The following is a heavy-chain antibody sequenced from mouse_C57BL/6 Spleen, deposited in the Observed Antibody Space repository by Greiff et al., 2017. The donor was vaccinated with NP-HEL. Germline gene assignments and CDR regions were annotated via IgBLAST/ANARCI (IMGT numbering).Heavy chain of an antibody. J-gene: IGHJ4*01. CDR3: ATDGSSLYYAMDC. CDR1: GYAFSSSW. V-gene: IGHV1-82*01. CDR2: IYPGDGDT. D-gene: IGHD1-1*01. Sequence: VQLQQSGPELVKPGASVKISCKASGYAFSSSWMNWVKQRPGKGLEWIGRIYPGDGDTNYNGKFKGKATLTADKSSSTAYMQLSSLTSEDSAVYFCATDGSSLYYAMDCWGQGTSVTVSS.